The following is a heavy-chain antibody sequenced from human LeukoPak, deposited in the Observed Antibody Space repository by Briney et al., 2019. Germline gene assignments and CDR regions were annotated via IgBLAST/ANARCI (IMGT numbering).Heavy chain of an antibody. J-gene: IGHJ4*02. CDR3: ARDRAG. CDR1: GGSFSGYY. CDR2: INHSGST. Sequence: SETLSLTCALYGGSFSGYYWSWIRQPPGKGLEWTGEINHSGSTNYNPSLKSRVTISVDTSKNQFSLKLSSVTAADTAVYYCARDRAGWGQGTLVTVSS. V-gene: IGHV4-34*01. D-gene: IGHD3-10*01.